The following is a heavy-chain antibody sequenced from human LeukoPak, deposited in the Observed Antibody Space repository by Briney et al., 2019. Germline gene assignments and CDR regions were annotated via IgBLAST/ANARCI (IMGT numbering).Heavy chain of an antibody. V-gene: IGHV1-69*13. CDR1: GGTFSSYA. CDR3: ARGGVVVPAALVGYYYYGMDV. CDR2: ITPIFGTA. J-gene: IGHJ6*02. Sequence: ASVKVSCKASGGTFSSYAISWVRQAPGQGLEWMGGITPIFGTANYAQKFQGRVTITADESTSTAYMELSSLRSEDTAVYYCARGGVVVPAALVGYYYYGMDVWGQGTTVTVSS. D-gene: IGHD2-2*01.